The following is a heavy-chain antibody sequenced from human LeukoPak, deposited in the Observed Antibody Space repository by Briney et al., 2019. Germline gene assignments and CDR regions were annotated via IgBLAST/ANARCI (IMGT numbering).Heavy chain of an antibody. J-gene: IGHJ6*02. CDR1: GFTFSSYW. CDR3: ARGFKGDGYCSGGSCYLGWYYYYGMDV. D-gene: IGHD2-15*01. Sequence: GGSLRLSCAASGFTFSSYWMSWVRQAPGKGLEWVANIKQDGSEKYYVDSVKGRFTISRDNSKNTLYLQMNSLRAEDTAVYYCARGFKGDGYCSGGSCYLGWYYYYGMDVWGQGTTVTVSS. V-gene: IGHV3-7*01. CDR2: IKQDGSEK.